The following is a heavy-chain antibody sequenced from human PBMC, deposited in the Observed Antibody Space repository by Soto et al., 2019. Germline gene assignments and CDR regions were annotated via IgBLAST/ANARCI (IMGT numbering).Heavy chain of an antibody. CDR3: ARVGTVLRFLEWLPTSSFDP. CDR2: INPNSGGT. CDR1: GYTFTGYY. V-gene: IGHV1-2*02. J-gene: IGHJ5*02. Sequence: ASVKVSCKASGYTFTGYYMHWVRQAPGQGLEWMGWINPNSGGTNYAQKFQGRVTMTRDTSISTAYMELSRLRSDDTAVYYCARVGTVLRFLEWLPTSSFDPWGQGTLVTVSS. D-gene: IGHD3-3*01.